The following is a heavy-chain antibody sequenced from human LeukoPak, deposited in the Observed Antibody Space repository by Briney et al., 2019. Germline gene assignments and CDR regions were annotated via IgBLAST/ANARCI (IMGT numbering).Heavy chain of an antibody. CDR3: AKVKGWWPPTSADY. Sequence: GGSLRLSCAASGFTFSSYAMSWVRQAPGKGLEWVSNISGSGGRAHYADSVKGRFTISRDNSKNTLYLQMSSLRVEDTAVYYCAKVKGWWPPTSADYWGQGTLVTVSS. V-gene: IGHV3-23*01. D-gene: IGHD2-15*01. J-gene: IGHJ4*02. CDR1: GFTFSSYA. CDR2: ISGSGGRA.